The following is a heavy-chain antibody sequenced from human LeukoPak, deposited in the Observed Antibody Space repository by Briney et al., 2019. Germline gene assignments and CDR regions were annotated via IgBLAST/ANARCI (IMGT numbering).Heavy chain of an antibody. CDR1: GLTFSSHG. J-gene: IGHJ6*02. Sequence: GGSLRLSCAASGLTFSSHGFHWVRQAPGKGLEWVTFISLDGSKTSYADSVKGRFTISRDNAKNTLYVQMNSLRAEDTAVYYCARMGHDILVPSGMDVWGQGTTVTVSS. V-gene: IGHV3-33*05. D-gene: IGHD1-1*01. CDR3: ARMGHDILVPSGMDV. CDR2: ISLDGSKT.